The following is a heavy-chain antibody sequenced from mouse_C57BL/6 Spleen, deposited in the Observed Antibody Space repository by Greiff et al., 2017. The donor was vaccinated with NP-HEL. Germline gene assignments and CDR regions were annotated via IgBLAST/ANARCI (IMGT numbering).Heavy chain of an antibody. CDR1: GYTFTSYW. CDR2: IYPGSGST. Sequence: QVQLQQPGAELVKPGASVKMSCKASGYTFTSYWITWVKQRPGQGLEWIGAIYPGSGSTNSTEKFKSKATLPVDTSSRTAYMQLSSLTSEDSAIYYCARRAVVTTFYFDYWGQGTTLTVSS. V-gene: IGHV1-55*01. D-gene: IGHD2-2*01. CDR3: ARRAVVTTFYFDY. J-gene: IGHJ2*01.